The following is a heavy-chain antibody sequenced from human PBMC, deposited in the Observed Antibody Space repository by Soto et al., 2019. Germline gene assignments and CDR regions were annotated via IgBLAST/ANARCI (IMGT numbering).Heavy chain of an antibody. J-gene: IGHJ4*02. V-gene: IGHV1-18*01. D-gene: IGHD3-3*01. Sequence: GASVKVSCKASGYTFTSYGISWVRQAPGQGLEWMGWISAYNGNTNYAQKLQGRVTMTTDTSTSTAYMELRSLRSDDTAVYYCARRRALDYDFWSGHKYFDYWGQGTLVTVSS. CDR2: ISAYNGNT. CDR3: ARRRALDYDFWSGHKYFDY. CDR1: GYTFTSYG.